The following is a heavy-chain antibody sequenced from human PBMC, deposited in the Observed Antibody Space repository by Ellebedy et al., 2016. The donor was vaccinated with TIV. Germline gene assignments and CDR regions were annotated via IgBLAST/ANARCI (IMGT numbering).Heavy chain of an antibody. CDR3: AGDNTVGGTNWFDP. Sequence: AASVKVSCKTSGYTFTSYGVSWVRQAPGQGLEWMGWISGLNGKTKYARTVQGRVTLTTDTAASTVYMELTSLRSDDTAVYYCAGDNTVGGTNWFDPWGQGTLVIVSS. V-gene: IGHV1-18*01. D-gene: IGHD6-19*01. CDR2: ISGLNGKT. CDR1: GYTFTSYG. J-gene: IGHJ5*02.